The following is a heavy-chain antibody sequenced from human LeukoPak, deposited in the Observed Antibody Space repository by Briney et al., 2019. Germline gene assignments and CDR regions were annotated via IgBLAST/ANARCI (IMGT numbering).Heavy chain of an antibody. V-gene: IGHV5-10-1*01. J-gene: IGHJ3*02. CDR3: ARPVDYYGSGSPPDDAFDI. Sequence: GSSLRISSKGSDYSFTSYLISWVRQMPGKGLEVMGRIDPSDSYTNYNPSFQSHVTISADKSISTAYLQWSSLEASDTAMYYCARPVDYYGSGSPPDDAFDIWGQGTMVTVSS. D-gene: IGHD3-10*01. CDR2: IDPSDSYT. CDR1: DYSFTSYL.